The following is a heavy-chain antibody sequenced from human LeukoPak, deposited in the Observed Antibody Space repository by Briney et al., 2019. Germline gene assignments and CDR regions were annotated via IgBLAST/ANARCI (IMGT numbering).Heavy chain of an antibody. J-gene: IGHJ4*02. CDR1: GGSISSYY. CDR3: AAAVAGSVDY. D-gene: IGHD6-19*01. Sequence: PSETLSLTCTVPGGSISSYYWSSIRQPPGKGLEWIGYIYYSGSTNYNPSLKSRVTISVDTSKNQFSLKLSSVSAADTAVYYCAAAVAGSVDYWGQGTLVTVSS. CDR2: IYYSGST. V-gene: IGHV4-59*01.